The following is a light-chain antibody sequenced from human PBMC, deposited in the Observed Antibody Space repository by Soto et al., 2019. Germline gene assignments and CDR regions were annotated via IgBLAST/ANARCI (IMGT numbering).Light chain of an antibody. Sequence: IQMTQSPSTLPASVGDRATLTCRASQGIKSTLGWYPQQPGKAPNFLIYTASTLQSGVPSRFSGSGSGTDFTLTISSLQPEDFATYYCIQDYNYPLTFGGGTKVAI. CDR2: TAS. V-gene: IGKV1-6*02. CDR3: IQDYNYPLT. J-gene: IGKJ4*01. CDR1: QGIKST.